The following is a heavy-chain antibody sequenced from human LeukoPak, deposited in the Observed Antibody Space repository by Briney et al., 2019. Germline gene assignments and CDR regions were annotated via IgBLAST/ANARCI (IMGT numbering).Heavy chain of an antibody. D-gene: IGHD6-6*01. V-gene: IGHV3-23*01. CDR3: AKKRSGVYRSSHY. Sequence: PGGSLRLSCAASGFTFSNCAMTWVRQAPGKGLEWVSAISGSAGSTYYADSVKGRLTISRDNSKNTLYLQMNSLRAEDTAVYYCAKKRSGVYRSSHYWGQGTLVTVSS. J-gene: IGHJ4*02. CDR1: GFTFSNCA. CDR2: ISGSAGST.